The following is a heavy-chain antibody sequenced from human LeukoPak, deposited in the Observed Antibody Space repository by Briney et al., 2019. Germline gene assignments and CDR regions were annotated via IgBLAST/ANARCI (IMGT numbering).Heavy chain of an antibody. J-gene: IGHJ4*02. CDR3: ARPVSGSSGWYYNY. D-gene: IGHD6-19*01. V-gene: IGHV4-34*01. CDR2: INHSGST. CDR1: GGSFSGYY. Sequence: SETLSLTCAVYGGSFSGYYWSWIRQPPAKGLEWIGEINHSGSTNYNPSLKSRVTISVDTSKNQFSLKLSPGTGADTAVYYWARPVSGSSGWYYNYWGQGTLVTVSS.